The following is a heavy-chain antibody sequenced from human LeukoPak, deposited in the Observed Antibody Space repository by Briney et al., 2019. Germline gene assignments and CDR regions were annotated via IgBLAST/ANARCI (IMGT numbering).Heavy chain of an antibody. CDR1: GFSFSNYW. CDR2: IKEDGSAR. V-gene: IGHV3-7*03. Sequence: GGSLRLSCAASGFSFSNYWMSRVRQSPEKGLEWVANIKEDGSARYYVDSVKGRFTISRDNPKNSLYLQMGSLRADDTAMYYCARDPRDDHNSLDYWGQGTQVTVSS. J-gene: IGHJ4*02. CDR3: ARDPRDDHNSLDY. D-gene: IGHD5-24*01.